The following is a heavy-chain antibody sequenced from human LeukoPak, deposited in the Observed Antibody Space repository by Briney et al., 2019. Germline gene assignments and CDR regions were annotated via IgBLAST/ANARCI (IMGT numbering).Heavy chain of an antibody. CDR2: IYWDDDK. CDR1: GSSIASLNW. CDR3: AHLSTVTPTFLIGGIKDPNWFDP. D-gene: IGHD4-11*01. Sequence: TLSLTCSVSGSSIASLNWWGWIRQPPGKALEWLALIYWDDDKRYSPSLKSRLTITKDTSKNQVVLTMTNMDPVDTATYYCAHLSTVTPTFLIGGIKDPNWFDPWGQGTLVTVSS. V-gene: IGHV2-5*02. J-gene: IGHJ5*02.